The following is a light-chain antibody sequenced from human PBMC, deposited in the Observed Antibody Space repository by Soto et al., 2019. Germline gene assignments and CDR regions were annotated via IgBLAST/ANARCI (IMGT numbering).Light chain of an antibody. V-gene: IGLV1-47*02. CDR3: AAWDDSLRACV. Sequence: QSVLTQEPSASGTAGPGVTISGSGSDSNIGSNSVYWYQHLPKTAPKLLIYSNYQRPSGVPDRFSGSRSGTSASLAISGIRSEDEADYYCAAWDDSLRACVFGTGTKVTVL. CDR1: DSNIGSNS. J-gene: IGLJ1*01. CDR2: SNY.